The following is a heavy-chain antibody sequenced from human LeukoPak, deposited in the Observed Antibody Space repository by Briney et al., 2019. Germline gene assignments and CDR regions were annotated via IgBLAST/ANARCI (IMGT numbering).Heavy chain of an antibody. D-gene: IGHD6-6*01. Sequence: PGGSLRLSCAASGFTFSSYGMSWVRQAPGKGLEWVAIISYDGSNEYYADSVKGRFTISRDNSKNTLYLQMNSLRAEDTAVYYCARGIIEAQPHYYYYMDVWGKGTTVTVSS. V-gene: IGHV3-30*03. CDR1: GFTFSSYG. J-gene: IGHJ6*03. CDR2: ISYDGSNE. CDR3: ARGIIEAQPHYYYYMDV.